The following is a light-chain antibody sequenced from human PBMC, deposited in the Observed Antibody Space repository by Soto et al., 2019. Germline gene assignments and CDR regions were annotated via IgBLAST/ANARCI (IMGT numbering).Light chain of an antibody. J-gene: IGKJ4*01. Sequence: EIVLSQSPGTLSLSPGERATLSCRASHSVSSSYLAWYQEKPAQAPRLLIYGASSRATGIPDRFSGSGSGTDFTLTTSRLEPEDFAVYYCQQYGSSPLTFGGGTKVEIK. CDR3: QQYGSSPLT. V-gene: IGKV3-20*01. CDR1: HSVSSSY. CDR2: GAS.